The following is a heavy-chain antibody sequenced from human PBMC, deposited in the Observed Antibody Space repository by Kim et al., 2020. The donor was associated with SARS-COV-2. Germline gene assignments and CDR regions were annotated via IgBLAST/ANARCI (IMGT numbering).Heavy chain of an antibody. CDR2: IYYNGDT. Sequence: SETLSLTCIVPDDSISNYYWSWIRQLPGKGLEWIGYIYYNGDTYYNPSLRSRVTISIDTSKNQFSLKVSSMTAADTASYYCARAPYRGSNSRDAFDIWGQGTMVTVFS. D-gene: IGHD4-4*01. V-gene: IGHV4-59*01. CDR3: ARAPYRGSNSRDAFDI. J-gene: IGHJ3*02. CDR1: DDSISNYY.